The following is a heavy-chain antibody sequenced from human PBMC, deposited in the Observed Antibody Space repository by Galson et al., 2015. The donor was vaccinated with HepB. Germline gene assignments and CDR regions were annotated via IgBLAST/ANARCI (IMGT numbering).Heavy chain of an antibody. J-gene: IGHJ3*02. CDR2: ISYDGSNK. D-gene: IGHD3-3*01. CDR1: GFTFSSYG. CDR3: AKYYDFWSGHNDAFDI. V-gene: IGHV3-30*18. Sequence: SLRLSCAASGFTFSSYGMHWVRQAPGKGLEWVAVISYDGSNKYYADSVKGRFTISRDNSKNTLYLQMNSLRAEDTAVYYCAKYYDFWSGHNDAFDIWGQGTMVTVSS.